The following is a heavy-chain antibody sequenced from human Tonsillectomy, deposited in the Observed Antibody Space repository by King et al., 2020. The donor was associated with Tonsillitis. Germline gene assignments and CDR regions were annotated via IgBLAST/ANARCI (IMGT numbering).Heavy chain of an antibody. CDR1: GYTFTGYY. CDR3: AILGNGAPDIVVVPALDRFDP. J-gene: IGHJ5*02. D-gene: IGHD2-2*01. CDR2: INPNSGGT. Sequence: VQLVESGAEVKKPGASVKVSCKASGYTFTGYYMHWVRQAPGQGLEWMGWINPNSGGTNYAQKFQGRVTMTRDTSISTAYMELSRLRSDDTAVYYCAILGNGAPDIVVVPALDRFDPWGQGTLVTVSS. V-gene: IGHV1-2*02.